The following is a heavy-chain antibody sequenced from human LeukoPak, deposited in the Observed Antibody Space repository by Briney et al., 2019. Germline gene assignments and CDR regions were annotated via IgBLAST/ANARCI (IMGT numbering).Heavy chain of an antibody. D-gene: IGHD2-2*01. CDR2: IYHSGST. Sequence: SGTLSLTCAVSGGPISSSNWWSWVRQPPGKGLEWIGEIYHSGSTNYNPSLKSRVTISVDKSKNQFSLKLSSVTAADTAAYYCARLGYCSSTSCSPYYYYYGMDVWGQGTTVTVSS. V-gene: IGHV4-4*02. CDR3: ARLGYCSSTSCSPYYYYYGMDV. CDR1: GGPISSSNW. J-gene: IGHJ6*02.